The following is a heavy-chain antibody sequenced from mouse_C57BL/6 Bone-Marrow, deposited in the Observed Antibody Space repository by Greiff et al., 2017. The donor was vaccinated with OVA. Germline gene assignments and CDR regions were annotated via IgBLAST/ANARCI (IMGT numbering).Heavy chain of an antibody. Sequence: EVKLMESGAELVRPGASVKLSCTASGFNIKDDYMHWVKQRPEQGLEWIGWIDPENGDTEYASKFQGKATITADTSSNTAYLQLSSLTSEDTAVYYCTTECDAMDYWGQGTSVTVSS. CDR3: TTECDAMDY. CDR1: GFNIKDDY. J-gene: IGHJ4*01. V-gene: IGHV14-4*01. CDR2: IDPENGDT.